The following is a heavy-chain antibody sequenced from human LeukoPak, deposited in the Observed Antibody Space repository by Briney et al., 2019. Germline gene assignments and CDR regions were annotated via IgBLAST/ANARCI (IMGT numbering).Heavy chain of an antibody. CDR3: ARGMRLFDY. CDR2: MYGSGST. J-gene: IGHJ4*02. Sequence: PSETLSLTCTVSGASVNDYYWNWIRQPAGGGLEWIGRMYGSGSTNCNPSLKSRVTMSVDTSKSQFSLKLNSVTAADTAVYYCARGMRLFDYWGQGTLVTVSS. CDR1: GASVNDYY. V-gene: IGHV4-4*07.